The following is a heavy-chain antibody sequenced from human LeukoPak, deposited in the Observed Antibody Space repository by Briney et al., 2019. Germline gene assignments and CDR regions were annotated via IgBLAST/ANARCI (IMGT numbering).Heavy chain of an antibody. J-gene: IGHJ6*03. V-gene: IGHV3-9*01. Sequence: GRSLRLSCAASGFTFDDYAMHGVRQAPGKGLELVSGISWNSGSIGYADSVKGRFTISRDNAKNSLYLQMNSLRAEDTAVYYCARGPGYYDSSGSRSYYYMDVWGKGTTVTVSS. CDR1: GFTFDDYA. CDR3: ARGPGYYDSSGSRSYYYMDV. D-gene: IGHD3-22*01. CDR2: ISWNSGSI.